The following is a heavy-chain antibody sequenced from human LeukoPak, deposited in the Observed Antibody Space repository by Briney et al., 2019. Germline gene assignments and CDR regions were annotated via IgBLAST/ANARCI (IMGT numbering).Heavy chain of an antibody. Sequence: SETLSLTCAVYGGSFSRYYWSWIRQPPGKGLEWIGEINHSGSTNYNPSLKSRVTISVDTSKNQFSLKLSSVTAADTAVYYCASSGWYRGYWGQGTLVTVSS. CDR3: ASSGWYRGY. V-gene: IGHV4-34*01. CDR2: INHSGST. CDR1: GGSFSRYY. J-gene: IGHJ4*02. D-gene: IGHD6-19*01.